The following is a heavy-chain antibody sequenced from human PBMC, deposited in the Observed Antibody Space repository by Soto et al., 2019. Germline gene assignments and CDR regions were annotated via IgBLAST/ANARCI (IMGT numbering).Heavy chain of an antibody. CDR2: IIPIFGTT. V-gene: IGHV1-69*06. Sequence: APVKVSCKASGGTFGSDAITWVRQAPGQGLEWVGRIIPIFGTTNYAQNLQGRVTISADKSTLTSYMELHSLTSDDTALYYCARDRTDSGYYTNWLDPWGQGTQVTV. CDR1: GGTFGSDA. J-gene: IGHJ5*02. D-gene: IGHD3-22*01. CDR3: ARDRTDSGYYTNWLDP.